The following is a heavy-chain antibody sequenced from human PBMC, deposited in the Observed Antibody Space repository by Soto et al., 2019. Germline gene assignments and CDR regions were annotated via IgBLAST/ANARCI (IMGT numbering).Heavy chain of an antibody. J-gene: IGHJ4*02. D-gene: IGHD3-22*01. Sequence: QVQLQESGPGLVKPSETLSLTCTVSGGSISSYYWSWIRQPPGKGLEWIGYIYYSGSTNYNPSLKSRVTISVDTSKNQFSLKLSSVTAADTAAYYCARSTYYYDSSGYYYDYWGQGTLVTVSS. V-gene: IGHV4-59*01. CDR1: GGSISSYY. CDR3: ARSTYYYDSSGYYYDY. CDR2: IYYSGST.